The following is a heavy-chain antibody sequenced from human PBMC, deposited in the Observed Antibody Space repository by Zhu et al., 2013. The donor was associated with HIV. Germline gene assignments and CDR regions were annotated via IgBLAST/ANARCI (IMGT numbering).Heavy chain of an antibody. CDR1: GGSISSYY. J-gene: IGHJ6*03. V-gene: IGHV4-59*01. D-gene: IGHD2-21*01. Sequence: VQLQESGPGLVKPSETLSLTCTVSGGSISSYYWSWIRQPPGKGLGVDWVYLLQLGAPTTTPPSRRRVTISVDTSKNQFSLKLSSVTAADTAVYYCARGCRKCGGAYYYYYMDVWGKGTTVTVSS. CDR3: ARGCRKCGGAYYYYYMDV. CDR2: LLQLGAP.